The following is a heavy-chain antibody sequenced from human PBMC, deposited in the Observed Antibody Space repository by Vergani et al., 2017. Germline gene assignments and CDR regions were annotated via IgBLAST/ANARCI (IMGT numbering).Heavy chain of an antibody. D-gene: IGHD2/OR15-2a*01. Sequence: QVQLQESVPGLVKPSETLSLTCTVSGAAIKDFYWSWFRQPPGKGLEWIGYVYYTGSTTYNPSLKSRVTISVDTSNNQFSLRMTSLTAADTAIYYCARDRDLYCRSTTSCHNWFDPWGQGSLVTVSS. V-gene: IGHV4-59*01. J-gene: IGHJ5*02. CDR3: ARDRDLYCRSTTSCHNWFDP. CDR1: GAAIKDFY. CDR2: VYYTGST.